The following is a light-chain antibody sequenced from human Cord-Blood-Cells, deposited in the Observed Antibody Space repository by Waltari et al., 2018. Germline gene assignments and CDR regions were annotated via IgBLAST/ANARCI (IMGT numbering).Light chain of an antibody. V-gene: IGKV1-39*01. CDR3: QQSYSTPPT. Sequence: DIQMTQYPSSLSASVGDRVTLTCRASQSISSYLNWYQQKPGKAPKLLIYAASSLQSGFPSRFSGSGSGTDFTLTISSLQPEDFATYYCQQSYSTPPTFGGGTKVEIK. J-gene: IGKJ4*01. CDR1: QSISSY. CDR2: AAS.